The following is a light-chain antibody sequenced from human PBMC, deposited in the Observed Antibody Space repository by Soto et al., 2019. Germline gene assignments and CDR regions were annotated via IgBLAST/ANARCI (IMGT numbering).Light chain of an antibody. CDR1: SSNIGGNS. V-gene: IGLV1-51*01. Sequence: SVLTQPPSVSAAPGQKVTISCSGSSSNIGGNSVSWYQQLPGTAPKLLIYDDNKRPSGIPDRFSGSKSGTSATLGITGFQTGEEADYYCGSWDSSMSAYVFGTGKKVNV. CDR2: DDN. CDR3: GSWDSSMSAYV. J-gene: IGLJ1*01.